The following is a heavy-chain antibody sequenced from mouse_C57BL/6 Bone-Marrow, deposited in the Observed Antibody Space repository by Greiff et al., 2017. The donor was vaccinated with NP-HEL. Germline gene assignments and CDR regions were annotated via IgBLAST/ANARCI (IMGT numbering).Heavy chain of an antibody. Sequence: EVQGVESGGGLVQPGGSMKLSCAASGFTFSDAWMDWVRQSPEKGLEWVAEIRNKANNHATYYAESVKGRFTISRDDSKSSVYLQMNSLRAEDTGIYYCTRTRWANYFDYWGQGTTLTVSS. CDR1: GFTFSDAW. D-gene: IGHD3-1*01. J-gene: IGHJ2*01. CDR2: IRNKANNHAT. CDR3: TRTRWANYFDY. V-gene: IGHV6-6*01.